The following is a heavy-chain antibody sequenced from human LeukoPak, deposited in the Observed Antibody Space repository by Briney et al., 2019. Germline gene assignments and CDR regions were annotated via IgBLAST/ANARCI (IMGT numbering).Heavy chain of an antibody. V-gene: IGHV4-34*01. CDR3: ASGEVAVPTDADVTSGLDV. J-gene: IGHJ6*02. CDR1: GGSFSGYY. D-gene: IGHD6-19*01. CDR2: INHSGST. Sequence: SETLSLTCAVYGGSFSGYYWSWIRHPQGKGLEWLGEINHSGSTNYNQSLKSRVTMSVDTSKNQFSLKLSSVTAADTAVYYCASGEVAVPTDADVTSGLDVWGQGTTVTVSS.